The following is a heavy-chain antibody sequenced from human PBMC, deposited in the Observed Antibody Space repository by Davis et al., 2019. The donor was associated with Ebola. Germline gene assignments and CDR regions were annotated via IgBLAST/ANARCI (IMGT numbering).Heavy chain of an antibody. CDR2: ISGSGSNT. D-gene: IGHD2-15*01. CDR3: AKDRGGYCTGVSCFIDY. CDR1: GFAFSNYW. V-gene: IGHV3-23*01. J-gene: IGHJ4*02. Sequence: GESLKISCAASGFAFSNYWMSWVRQAPGKGLEWVSAISGSGSNTYYADSVKGRFTISRDNSKNTLYLQMNSLRADDTAVYYCAKDRGGYCTGVSCFIDYWGQGTLVTVSS.